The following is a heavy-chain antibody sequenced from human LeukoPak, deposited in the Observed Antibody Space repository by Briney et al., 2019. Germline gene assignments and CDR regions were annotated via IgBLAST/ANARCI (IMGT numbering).Heavy chain of an antibody. V-gene: IGHV3-23*01. D-gene: IGHD2-15*01. CDR1: GFTFGSYA. Sequence: PGGSLRLSCAASGFTFGSYAMYWARQAPGKGLEWVSGIFGSGGSAHYADSVKGRFTISRDNSKNTVYLQMDSLRAEDTATYYCAKTTTGYSSGRYPAWPIDYWGQGTLVTVSS. CDR2: IFGSGGSA. J-gene: IGHJ4*02. CDR3: AKTTTGYSSGRYPAWPIDY.